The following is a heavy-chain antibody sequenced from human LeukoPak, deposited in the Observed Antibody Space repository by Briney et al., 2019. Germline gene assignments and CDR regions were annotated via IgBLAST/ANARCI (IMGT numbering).Heavy chain of an antibody. CDR2: ISSSSSYI. Sequence: PGGSLRLPCAASGFTFSSYSMNRVRQAPGKGLEWVSSISSSSSYIYYADSVKGRFTISRDNAKNSLYLQMNSLRAEDTAVYYCARLIYGSGSYYILRMDVWGQGTTVTVSS. CDR3: ARLIYGSGSYYILRMDV. D-gene: IGHD3-10*01. J-gene: IGHJ6*02. V-gene: IGHV3-21*01. CDR1: GFTFSSYS.